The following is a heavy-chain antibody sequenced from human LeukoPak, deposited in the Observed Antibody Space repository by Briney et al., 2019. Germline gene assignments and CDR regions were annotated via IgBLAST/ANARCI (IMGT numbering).Heavy chain of an antibody. Sequence: SETLSLTCTVSGGSISSSSYYWGWIRQPPGKGLEWIGSIYYSGSTYYNPSLKSRVTISVDTSKNQFSLELSSVTAADTAVYYCARHPVTNYDFWSGYSTHYYYGMDVWGQGTTVTVSS. CDR3: ARHPVTNYDFWSGYSTHYYYGMDV. D-gene: IGHD3-3*01. V-gene: IGHV4-39*01. CDR1: GGSISSSSYY. CDR2: IYYSGST. J-gene: IGHJ6*02.